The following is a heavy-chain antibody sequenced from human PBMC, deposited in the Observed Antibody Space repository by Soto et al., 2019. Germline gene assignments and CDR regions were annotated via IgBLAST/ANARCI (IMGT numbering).Heavy chain of an antibody. V-gene: IGHV4-59*01. Sequence: PSETLSLTCTVSGGSISSYYWSWIRQPPGKGLEWIGYIYYSGSINYNPSLKSRVTISVDTSKNQFSLKLSSVTAADTAVYYCARGRAEWLVPGNWFDPWGQGTLVTVSS. J-gene: IGHJ5*02. CDR3: ARGRAEWLVPGNWFDP. D-gene: IGHD6-19*01. CDR1: GGSISSYY. CDR2: IYYSGSI.